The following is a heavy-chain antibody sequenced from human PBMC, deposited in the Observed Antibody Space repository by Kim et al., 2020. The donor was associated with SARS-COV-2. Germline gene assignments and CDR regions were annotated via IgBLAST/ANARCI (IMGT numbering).Heavy chain of an antibody. Sequence: GGSLRLSCAASGFTFSSYGMHWVRQAPGKGLEWVAVISYDGSNKYYADSVKGRFTISRDNSKNTLYLQMNSLRAEDTAVYYCAKPISLWFGELPYYGMDVWGQGTTVTVSS. J-gene: IGHJ6*02. CDR2: ISYDGSNK. D-gene: IGHD3-10*01. V-gene: IGHV3-30*18. CDR1: GFTFSSYG. CDR3: AKPISLWFGELPYYGMDV.